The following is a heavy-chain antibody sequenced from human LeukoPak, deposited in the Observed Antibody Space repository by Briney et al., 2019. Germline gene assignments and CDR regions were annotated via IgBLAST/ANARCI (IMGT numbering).Heavy chain of an antibody. Sequence: GESLKISCKGSGYSFTSYWIGWVRQMPGKVLEWMGIIYPGDSDTRYSPSFQGQVTISADKSISTAYLQWSSLKASDTAMYYCARTPTYYYDSSGYSDAFDIWGQGTMVTVSS. CDR2: IYPGDSDT. V-gene: IGHV5-51*01. CDR1: GYSFTSYW. CDR3: ARTPTYYYDSSGYSDAFDI. D-gene: IGHD3-22*01. J-gene: IGHJ3*02.